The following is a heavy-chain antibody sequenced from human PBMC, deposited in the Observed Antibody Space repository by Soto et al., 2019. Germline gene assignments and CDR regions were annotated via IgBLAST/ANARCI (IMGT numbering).Heavy chain of an antibody. CDR3: ARLQVPGNFDY. CDR1: GGSISSRNYY. J-gene: IGHJ4*02. V-gene: IGHV4-39*01. Sequence: SETLSLTCTVSGGSISSRNYYWAWVRQPPGKGLEWIGNIYYIGDTYYRPSLRSRLTISVDTAKNKFSLKLSSLTAADTAMYYCARLQVPGNFDYWGQGNLVTVSS. CDR2: IYYIGDT. D-gene: IGHD6-13*01.